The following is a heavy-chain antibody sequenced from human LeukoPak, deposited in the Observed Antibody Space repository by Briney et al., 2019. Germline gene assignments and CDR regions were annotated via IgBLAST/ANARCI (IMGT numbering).Heavy chain of an antibody. CDR2: IRYDGSNK. Sequence: PGGSLRLSCAASGFTFSSYGMHWVRQAPGKGLEWVAFIRYDGSNKYYADSVQGRFIISRDNSKNTVFLQMNSLRAEDTGVYYCARDLSHDSSWNINHWGQGTLVTVSS. D-gene: IGHD6-13*01. J-gene: IGHJ4*02. CDR1: GFTFSSYG. V-gene: IGHV3-30*02. CDR3: ARDLSHDSSWNINH.